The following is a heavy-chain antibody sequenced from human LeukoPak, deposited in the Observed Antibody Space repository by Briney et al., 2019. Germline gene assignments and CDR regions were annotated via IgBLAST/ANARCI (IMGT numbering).Heavy chain of an antibody. Sequence: PSQTLSLTCTVSGGSISSGSYYWSWIRQPAGKGLEWIGYIYYSGSTNYNPSLKSRVTISVDTSKNQFSLKLSSVTAADTAVYYCARSSINWFDPWGQGTLVTVSS. CDR1: GGSISSGSYY. J-gene: IGHJ5*02. V-gene: IGHV4-61*10. CDR3: ARSSINWFDP. CDR2: IYYSGST. D-gene: IGHD2-21*01.